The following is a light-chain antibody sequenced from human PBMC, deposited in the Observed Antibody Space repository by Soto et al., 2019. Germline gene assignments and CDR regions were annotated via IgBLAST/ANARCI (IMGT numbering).Light chain of an antibody. CDR1: SVDINY. Sequence: QSALTQPPSASGSLGQSVTISCTGTSVDINYVYCFQQHPGKAAKLIICEVNKRPSGVPDRFSGSKSGNTASLTISGLQAEDEADYYCSSYAGSDIWVFGGGTKLTVL. J-gene: IGLJ3*02. CDR3: SSYAGSDIWV. V-gene: IGLV2-8*01. CDR2: EVN.